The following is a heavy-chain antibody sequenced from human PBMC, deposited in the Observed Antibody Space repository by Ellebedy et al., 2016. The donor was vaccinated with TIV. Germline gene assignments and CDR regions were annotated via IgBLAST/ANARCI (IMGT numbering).Heavy chain of an antibody. CDR1: GGSISGYY. CDR2: ISYSWST. J-gene: IGHJ4*02. CDR3: ARDGFVGAFDY. V-gene: IGHV4-59*01. Sequence: MPSETLSLTCTVSGGSISGYYWSWIRQPPGKGLEWIGCISYSWSTSYNPSLQSRVTLSVDTSKNQFSLKLSSVTAADTAVYYCARDGFVGAFDYWGQGTLVTVSS. D-gene: IGHD1-26*01.